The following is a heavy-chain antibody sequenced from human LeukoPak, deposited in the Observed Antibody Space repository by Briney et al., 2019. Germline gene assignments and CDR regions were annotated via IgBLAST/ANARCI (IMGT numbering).Heavy chain of an antibody. J-gene: IGHJ4*02. D-gene: IGHD1-26*01. CDR3: ARGDRYSGSYYGSQAFDY. CDR1: GGSFSGYY. V-gene: IGHV4-34*01. Sequence: SETLSLTCAVYGGSFSGYYWSWIRQPPGKGLEWIGEINHSGSTNYNPSLKSRVTISVDTSKNQFSLKLSSVTAADTAVYYCARGDRYSGSYYGSQAFDYWGQGTLVTVSS. CDR2: INHSGST.